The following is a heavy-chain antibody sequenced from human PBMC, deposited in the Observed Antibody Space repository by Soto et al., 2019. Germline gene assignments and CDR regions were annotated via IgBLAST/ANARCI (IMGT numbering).Heavy chain of an antibody. Sequence: GGSLRLSCAASGFTFSSSGMHWVRQAPGKGLEWVALISYDGSGRYYADSVKGRFTISRDNSKNTLYLHMNSLRAEDTAVYYCAKDYSSSWALDYWGQGTLVTVSS. J-gene: IGHJ4*02. CDR2: ISYDGSGR. D-gene: IGHD6-13*01. V-gene: IGHV3-30*18. CDR1: GFTFSSSG. CDR3: AKDYSSSWALDY.